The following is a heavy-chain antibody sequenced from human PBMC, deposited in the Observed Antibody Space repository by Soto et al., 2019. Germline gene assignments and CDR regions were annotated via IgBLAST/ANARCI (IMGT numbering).Heavy chain of an antibody. J-gene: IGHJ4*02. D-gene: IGHD3-10*01. V-gene: IGHV3-30*03. CDR2: ISYDGSKK. CDR3: AIPVTLVRGVTLDY. CDR1: GFTFSDYG. Sequence: PGGSLRLSCAASGFTFSDYGMHWVRQAPGKGLEWVAVISYDGSKKFYADALKGRFTVSRDNSKNTLYLHMNSLRAEDSAVYYCAIPVTLVRGVTLDYWGQGTLVTVSS.